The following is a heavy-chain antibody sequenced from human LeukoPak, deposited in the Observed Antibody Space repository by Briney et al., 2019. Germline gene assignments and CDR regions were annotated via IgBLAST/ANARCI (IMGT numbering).Heavy chain of an antibody. D-gene: IGHD3-22*01. Sequence: ASVKVSCKASGYTFTSYYMHWVRQAPGQGLEWMGIINPSGGSTSYAQKFQGRVTMTRDMSTSTVYMELSSLRSEDTAVYYCARATYYYDSRGYYFDYWGQGTLVTVSS. CDR3: ARATYYYDSRGYYFDY. CDR2: INPSGGST. J-gene: IGHJ4*02. CDR1: GYTFTSYY. V-gene: IGHV1-46*01.